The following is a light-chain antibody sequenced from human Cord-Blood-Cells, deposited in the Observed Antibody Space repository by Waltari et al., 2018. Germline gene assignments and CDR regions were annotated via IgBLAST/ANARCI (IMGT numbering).Light chain of an antibody. J-gene: IGLJ3*02. CDR3: CSYAGSYTGWV. CDR2: DVS. CDR1: SSDVGGYNY. V-gene: IGLV2-11*01. Sequence: QSALTQPRSVSGSPGQSVTISCTGTSSDVGGYNYVSWYQQHPGKAPKLRIYDVSKRPSGVPDRFSGSKSGNTASLTISGLQAEDEADYYCCSYAGSYTGWVFGGGTKLTVL.